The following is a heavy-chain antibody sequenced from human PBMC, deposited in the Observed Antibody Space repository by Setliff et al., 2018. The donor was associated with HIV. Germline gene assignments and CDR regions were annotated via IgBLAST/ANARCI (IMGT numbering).Heavy chain of an antibody. V-gene: IGHV4-34*01. J-gene: IGHJ6*03. CDR2: INHSGST. CDR3: ARAPTGYSSIWYRNGLTYYNYMDV. CDR1: GGSFSGYY. D-gene: IGHD6-13*01. Sequence: PSETLSLTCAVYGGSFSGYYWTWIRQPPGKGLEWIGEINHSGSTNYNPSLKSRVTTSVDTSKNQFSLKLSSVTAADTAVFYCARAPTGYSSIWYRNGLTYYNYMDVWGKGTKVTVSS.